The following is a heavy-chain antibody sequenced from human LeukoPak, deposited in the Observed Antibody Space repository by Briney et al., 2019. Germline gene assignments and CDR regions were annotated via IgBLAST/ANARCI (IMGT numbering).Heavy chain of an antibody. J-gene: IGHJ4*02. Sequence: PSETLSLTCTVSGYSISSGYYWGWIRQPPGKGLEWIGYIYYSGSTNYNPSLKSRVTISVDTSKNQFSLELSSVTAADTAVYYCARDRYYDSGSYYNWGQGTLVTVSS. CDR1: GYSISSGYY. V-gene: IGHV4-61*01. CDR3: ARDRYYDSGSYYN. CDR2: IYYSGST. D-gene: IGHD3-10*01.